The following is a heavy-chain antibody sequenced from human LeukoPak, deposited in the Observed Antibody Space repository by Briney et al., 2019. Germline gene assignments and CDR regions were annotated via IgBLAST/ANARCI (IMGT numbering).Heavy chain of an antibody. V-gene: IGHV3-23*01. CDR2: ISGSGDTT. J-gene: IGHJ3*01. D-gene: IGHD6-19*01. CDR1: GFTFTDFA. Sequence: GGSLRLSCAASGFTFTDFAMSWVRQTPGTGLEWVSDISGSGDTTHYADSVKGRFAIFRDNSKNTLYLQMNSLRADDTAVYYCAKDWNGSGAYGGTFDVWGLGTMVTVSS. CDR3: AKDWNGSGAYGGTFDV.